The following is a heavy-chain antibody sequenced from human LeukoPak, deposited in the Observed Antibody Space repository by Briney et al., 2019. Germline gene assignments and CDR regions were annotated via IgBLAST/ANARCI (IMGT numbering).Heavy chain of an antibody. CDR2: ISSNGDNT. CDR1: GFTFSSYS. Sequence: GGSLRLSCAASGFTFSSYSMHWVRQAPGKGLEYVSAISSNGDNTYHANSVKGRFIISRDNSKNTLYLQMASLRGEDTAVYYCARAPREGFSGSYHDYWGQGTLVTVSS. D-gene: IGHD1-26*01. V-gene: IGHV3-64*01. J-gene: IGHJ4*02. CDR3: ARAPREGFSGSYHDY.